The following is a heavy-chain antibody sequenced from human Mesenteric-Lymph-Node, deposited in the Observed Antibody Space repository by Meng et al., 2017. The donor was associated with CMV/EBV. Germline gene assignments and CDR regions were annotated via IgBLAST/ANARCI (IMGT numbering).Heavy chain of an antibody. CDR3: ARATSGGAYFYYGMDV. Sequence: ASVKVSCKASGYTFTGYYMHWVRQAPGQGLEWMGWINPNSGGTNYAQKFQGRVTMTRDTSVSTAYMELTRLNSDDTAVYYCARATSGGAYFYYGMDVWGQGTTVTVSS. J-gene: IGHJ6*02. D-gene: IGHD3-16*01. CDR2: INPNSGGT. CDR1: GYTFTGYY. V-gene: IGHV1-2*02.